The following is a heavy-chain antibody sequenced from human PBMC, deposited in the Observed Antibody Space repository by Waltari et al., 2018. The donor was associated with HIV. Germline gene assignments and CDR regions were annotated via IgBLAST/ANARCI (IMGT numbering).Heavy chain of an antibody. CDR2: INPGGGSA. CDR3: ARHRSPSYSVMVVVKGSYDY. D-gene: IGHD2-15*01. V-gene: IGHV1-46*01. CDR1: GYTFSNYY. J-gene: IGHJ4*02. Sequence: QVHLVQSGAEVKKPGASVKVSCKASGYTFSNYYIHWMRPAPGQGLEWMGIINPGGGSASYAEKFEGRVTMNRDTSANTLYMELRSLTSEDTAVYYCARHRSPSYSVMVVVKGSYDYWGQGTLVTVSS.